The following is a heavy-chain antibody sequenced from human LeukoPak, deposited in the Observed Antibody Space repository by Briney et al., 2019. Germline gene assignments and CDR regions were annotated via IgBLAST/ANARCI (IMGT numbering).Heavy chain of an antibody. CDR3: AKCILTGYYKGYMDV. J-gene: IGHJ6*03. V-gene: IGHV3-23*01. D-gene: IGHD3-9*01. Sequence: GGSLRLSCAASAFTFSSYGMSWVRQAPGKGLEWVSTISGSGGSTYYADSVKGRFTISRDNSKNTLYLQMNSLRAEDTAVYYCAKCILTGYYKGYMDVWGKGTTVTISS. CDR2: ISGSGGST. CDR1: AFTFSSYG.